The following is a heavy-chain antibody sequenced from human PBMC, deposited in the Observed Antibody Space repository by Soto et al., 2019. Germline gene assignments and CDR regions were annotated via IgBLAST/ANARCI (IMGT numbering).Heavy chain of an antibody. CDR3: ARSVPDTILFFYYYGMDV. J-gene: IGHJ6*02. CDR1: GYSFTSYG. D-gene: IGHD2-21*01. Sequence: QVHLVQSGAEVRKPGASVKVSCKASGYSFTSYGISWVRQAPGQGLEWMGWISTDNGNTNYAHNLQGRVSMTIDPSTSTAYMELWSLGSDDTAVYYCARSVPDTILFFYYYGMDVWGQGTTFTVYS. V-gene: IGHV1-18*01. CDR2: ISTDNGNT.